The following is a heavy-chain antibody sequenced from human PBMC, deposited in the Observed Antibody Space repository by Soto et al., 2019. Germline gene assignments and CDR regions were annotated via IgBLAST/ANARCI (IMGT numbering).Heavy chain of an antibody. Sequence: SETLSLTCAVYGGSFSGYYWSWIRQPPGKGLEWIGEINHSGSTNYNPSLKSRVTISVDTSKNQFSLKLSSVTAADTAVYYCALSGYYYDSSGSDAFDIWGQGTMVTVSS. CDR2: INHSGST. V-gene: IGHV4-34*01. CDR3: ALSGYYYDSSGSDAFDI. D-gene: IGHD3-22*01. CDR1: GGSFSGYY. J-gene: IGHJ3*02.